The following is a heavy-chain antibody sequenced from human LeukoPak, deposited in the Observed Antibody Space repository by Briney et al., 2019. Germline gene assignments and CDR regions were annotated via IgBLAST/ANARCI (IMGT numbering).Heavy chain of an antibody. CDR3: VKDLVAASENVRGWYPMDY. V-gene: IGHV3-43*01. Sequence: PGGSLRLSCAASGFTFAEYTMHWVRQAPGKGLEWVSLISWNGARIHYGDSVKGRFTISRDNSKNSLYLQMKSLRTEDTALYYCVKDLVAASENVRGWYPMDYWGQGTLVTVSS. J-gene: IGHJ4*02. CDR2: ISWNGARI. D-gene: IGHD6-19*01. CDR1: GFTFAEYT.